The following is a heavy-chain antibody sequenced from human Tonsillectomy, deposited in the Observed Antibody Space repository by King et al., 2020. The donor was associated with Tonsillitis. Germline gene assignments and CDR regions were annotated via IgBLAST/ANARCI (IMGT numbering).Heavy chain of an antibody. CDR1: GFTFNSYG. J-gene: IGHJ4*02. Sequence: VQLVESGRGAVQPGRSLRLSCAASGFTFNSYGMHWVRQAPGKGLEWGSVISYDGSNKYYADSVKGRFTISRDNSKNTLYLQMNSLKAEDTAVYYCAFGVYDYVWGSYQYWGQGTLVTVSS. CDR3: AFGVYDYVWGSYQY. D-gene: IGHD3-16*01. CDR2: ISYDGSNK. V-gene: IGHV3-30*03.